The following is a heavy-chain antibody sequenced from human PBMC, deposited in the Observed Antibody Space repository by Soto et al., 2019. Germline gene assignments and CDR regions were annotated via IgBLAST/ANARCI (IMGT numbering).Heavy chain of an antibody. V-gene: IGHV1-24*01. J-gene: IGHJ3*02. CDR3: AASPPVGATTDAFDI. CDR2: FDPEDGET. Sequence: ASVKVSCKVSGYTLTELSMHWVRQAPGKGLEWMGGFDPEDGETIYAQKFQGRVTMTEDTSTDTAYMELSSLRSEDTAVYYCAASPPVGATTDAFDILGQWTMVTV. CDR1: GYTLTELS. D-gene: IGHD1-26*01.